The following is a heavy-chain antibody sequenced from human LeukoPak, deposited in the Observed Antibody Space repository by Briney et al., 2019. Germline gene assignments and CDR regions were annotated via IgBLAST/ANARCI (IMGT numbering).Heavy chain of an antibody. CDR1: GYTFTGYH. J-gene: IGHJ3*02. Sequence: GASVKVSCKASGYTFTGYHMHWVRQAPGQGLEWMRRINPNSGGTNYAQKFQGRVTMTRDTSISTASMELSRLRSDDTAVYYCARQRSGWSYDAFDIWGQGTMVTVSS. CDR3: ARQRSGWSYDAFDI. CDR2: INPNSGGT. D-gene: IGHD6-19*01. V-gene: IGHV1-2*06.